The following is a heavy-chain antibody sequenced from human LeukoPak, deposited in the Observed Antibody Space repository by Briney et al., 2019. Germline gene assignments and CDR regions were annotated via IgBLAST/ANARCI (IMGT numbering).Heavy chain of an antibody. J-gene: IGHJ4*02. Sequence: PGRSLRLSCAASGFTFSSYAMHWVRQAPGMGLEWEAIISYDGRNKYYADSVKGRFTISRDNAKNSLYLQMNSLRAEDTAVYYCARGRYSSLWGQGTLVTVSS. CDR1: GFTFSSYA. CDR2: ISYDGRNK. V-gene: IGHV3-30-3*01. CDR3: ARGRYSSL. D-gene: IGHD6-13*01.